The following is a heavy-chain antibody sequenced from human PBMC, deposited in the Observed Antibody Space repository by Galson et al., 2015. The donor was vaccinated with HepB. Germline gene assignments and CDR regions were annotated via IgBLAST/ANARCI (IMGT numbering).Heavy chain of an antibody. CDR3: ARVRVYYNILTGYKNYYYFDY. V-gene: IGHV6-1*01. J-gene: IGHJ4*02. CDR1: GDSVSSNSAT. D-gene: IGHD3-9*01. Sequence: CAISGDSVSSNSATWNWIRQSPSRGLEWLGRTYYRSQWFTDYAVSVRSRVTIDPDTSTNQFSLQLNSVTPEDTAVYYCARVRVYYNILTGYKNYYYFDYWGQGTLVIVSS. CDR2: TYYRSQWFT.